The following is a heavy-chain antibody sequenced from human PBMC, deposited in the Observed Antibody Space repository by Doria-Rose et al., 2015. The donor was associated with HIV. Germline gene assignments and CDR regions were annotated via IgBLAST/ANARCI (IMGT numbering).Heavy chain of an antibody. CDR3: ARGLPELRYGAFDF. V-gene: IGHV4-34*01. J-gene: IGHJ3*01. D-gene: IGHD1-7*01. CDR1: GGSFSGYY. Sequence: DAGLLEPSETLSLTCAVYGGSFSGYYWRWIRQSPGTGLEWIGKINHSGSTNYNPSLKRRVTVFVDTYKNQFSLKLFSVTAAATAIYYFARGLPELRYGAFDFWGRGTMVTVSS. CDR2: INHSGST.